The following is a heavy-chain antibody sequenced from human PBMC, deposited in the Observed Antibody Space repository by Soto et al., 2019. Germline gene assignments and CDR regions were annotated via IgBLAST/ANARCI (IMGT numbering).Heavy chain of an antibody. V-gene: IGHV4-39*02. CDR1: GGSIINSSYY. CDR2: IYYSGST. Sequence: SETLSLTCSVSGGSIINSSYYWGWVRQPPGKGLEWIGSIYYSGSTHYNPSLRSRVTISVDTSKNQFSLKLNSETPEDTAVYYCAREFPYYESSDSYFDYWGQGALVTVSS. D-gene: IGHD3-16*01. CDR3: AREFPYYESSDSYFDY. J-gene: IGHJ4*02.